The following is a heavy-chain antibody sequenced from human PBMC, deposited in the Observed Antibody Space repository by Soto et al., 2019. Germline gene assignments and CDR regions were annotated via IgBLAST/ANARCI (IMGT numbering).Heavy chain of an antibody. CDR3: ARKVPGSTTRPDYWYFDL. D-gene: IGHD3-10*01. CDR2: ISGGGAAT. Sequence: EVQLLESGGGLVQPGGSLRLSCAASGFTFISYAMNWVRQAPGKGLPWVAAISGGGAATFYADSVKGRFTISRDTSRNPVSLQMNSLGADDTAVYYCARKVPGSTTRPDYWYFDLWGRGTLVTVSS. V-gene: IGHV3-23*01. J-gene: IGHJ2*01. CDR1: GFTFISYA.